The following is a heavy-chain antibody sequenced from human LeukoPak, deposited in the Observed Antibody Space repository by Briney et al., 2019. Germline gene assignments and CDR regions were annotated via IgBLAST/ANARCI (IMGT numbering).Heavy chain of an antibody. D-gene: IGHD3-22*01. J-gene: IGHJ4*02. V-gene: IGHV1-18*01. CDR1: GYTFTSYG. Sequence: ASVKVSCKASGYTFTSYGISWVRQAPGQGLEWMGWISAYNGNTNYAQKLQGRVTMTTDTSTSTAYMELRSLRSDDTAVYHCARGYHYDSSGYPFDYWGQGTLVTVSS. CDR2: ISAYNGNT. CDR3: ARGYHYDSSGYPFDY.